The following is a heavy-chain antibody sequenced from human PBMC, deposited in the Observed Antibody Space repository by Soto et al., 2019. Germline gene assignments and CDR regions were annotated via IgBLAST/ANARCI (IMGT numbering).Heavy chain of an antibody. D-gene: IGHD6-13*01. CDR2: IYHSGST. CDR3: ARAHLEVVAAAVSNWFDP. CDR1: GYSISRGCY. V-gene: IGHV4-38-2*01. Sequence: SETRSLTCAVSGYSISRGCYWGLVRQPPGKGLEWIGSIYHSGSTYYNPSLKSRVTISVDTSKNQFSLKLSSVTAADTAVYYCARAHLEVVAAAVSNWFDPWGQGTLVTVSS. J-gene: IGHJ5*02.